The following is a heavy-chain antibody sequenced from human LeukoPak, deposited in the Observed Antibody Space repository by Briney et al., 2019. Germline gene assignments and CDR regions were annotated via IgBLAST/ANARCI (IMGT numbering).Heavy chain of an antibody. V-gene: IGHV4-34*01. D-gene: IGHD2-2*02. Sequence: SETLSLTCAVYGGSFSGYYWSWIRQPPGKGLEWIGEINHSGSTNYNPSLKSRVTISVDTSKNQFSLKLSSVTAADTAVYYCARDQCSSTSCYKIDYWGQGTLVTVSS. CDR2: INHSGST. CDR1: GGSFSGYY. J-gene: IGHJ4*02. CDR3: ARDQCSSTSCYKIDY.